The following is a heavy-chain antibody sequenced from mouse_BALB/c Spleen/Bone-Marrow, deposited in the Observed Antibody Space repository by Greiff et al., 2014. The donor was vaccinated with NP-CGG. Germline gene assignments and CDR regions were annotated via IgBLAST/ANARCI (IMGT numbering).Heavy chain of an antibody. D-gene: IGHD1-1*01. CDR3: ARSSSPYYYAMDY. CDR1: GFSLFSYG. J-gene: IGHJ4*01. V-gene: IGHV2-9*02. Sequence: VKLMESGPGLVAPSQSLSITCTVSGFSLFSYGVHWVRQPPGKGLEWLGVIWAGGSTNYNSALMSRLSISKDNSKSQVFLKMNSLQTDDTAIYYCARSSSPYYYAMDYWGQGTSVTVSS. CDR2: IWAGGST.